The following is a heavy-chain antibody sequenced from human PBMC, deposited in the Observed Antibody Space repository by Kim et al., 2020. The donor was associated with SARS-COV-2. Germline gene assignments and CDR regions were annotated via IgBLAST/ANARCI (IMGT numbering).Heavy chain of an antibody. Sequence: YAQKCQGRVTMARDTSISTAYMELSRLTSDDTAVYYCATEGTVTQLAFAIWGQGTMVTVSS. D-gene: IGHD4-17*01. J-gene: IGHJ3*02. V-gene: IGHV1-2*02. CDR3: ATEGTVTQLAFAI.